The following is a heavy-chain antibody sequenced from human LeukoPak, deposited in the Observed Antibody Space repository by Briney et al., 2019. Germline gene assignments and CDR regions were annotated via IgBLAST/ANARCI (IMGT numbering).Heavy chain of an antibody. CDR3: ARILCNSASCYFFDY. V-gene: IGHV1-2*02. CDR2: INPNSGGT. J-gene: IGHJ4*02. CDR1: GYTFSGYY. D-gene: IGHD2-2*01. Sequence: ASVKVSCKASGYTFSGYYMHWVRQAPGQGLEWMGWINPNSGGTNYAQKFQGRLTMTRDTSISTAYMELSRLRSDDTAVYFCARILCNSASCYFFDYWGQGTMVTVS.